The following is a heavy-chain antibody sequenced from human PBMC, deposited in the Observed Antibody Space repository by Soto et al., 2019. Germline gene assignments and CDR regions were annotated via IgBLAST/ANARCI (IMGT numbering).Heavy chain of an antibody. CDR1: GFTFSSYA. CDR2: IGGSAAGS. CDR3: AGGGGIAVAGTHLDY. V-gene: IGHV3-23*01. D-gene: IGHD6-19*01. Sequence: EVQLLESGGNLVQPGGSLKLSCAASGFTFSSYAMSWVRQAPGKGLEWVSGIGGSAAGSNYADSVKGRFTISRDNSRNTVYLQMSSLRAEDTALYYCAGGGGIAVAGTHLDYWGQGTLVTVSS. J-gene: IGHJ4*02.